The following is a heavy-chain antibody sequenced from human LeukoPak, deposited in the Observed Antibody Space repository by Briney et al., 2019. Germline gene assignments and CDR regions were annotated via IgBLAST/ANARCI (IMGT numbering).Heavy chain of an antibody. J-gene: IGHJ4*02. V-gene: IGHV4-34*01. D-gene: IGHD6-19*01. CDR3: ARGPTSRSIIGVYSSGWSLDY. Sequence: SETLSLTCAVYGGSFSGYYWSWIRQPPGKGREWIGEINHGGSTNYNPSLKSRVTISVDTSKNQFSLKLSSVTAADTAVYYCARGPTSRSIIGVYSSGWSLDYWGQGTLVTVSS. CDR2: INHGGST. CDR1: GGSFSGYY.